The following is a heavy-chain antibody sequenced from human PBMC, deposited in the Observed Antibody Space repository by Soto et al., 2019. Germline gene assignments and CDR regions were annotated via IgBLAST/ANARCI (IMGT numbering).Heavy chain of an antibody. J-gene: IGHJ4*02. Sequence: EVQLVESGGGLVQPGGSLRLSCAASGFTFSNYLMHWVRQGPGKGLVWVSRIDSDGSDTIYAESVKGRFTISRDNAKNTLFLQMHSLRAEDMGVYYCARDGYIGFDYWGQGTLVTVSS. V-gene: IGHV3-74*01. CDR1: GFTFSNYL. D-gene: IGHD5-12*01. CDR3: ARDGYIGFDY. CDR2: IDSDGSDT.